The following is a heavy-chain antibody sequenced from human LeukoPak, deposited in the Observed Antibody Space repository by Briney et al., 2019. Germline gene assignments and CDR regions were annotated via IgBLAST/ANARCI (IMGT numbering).Heavy chain of an antibody. CDR3: AKDVSTAAGTFY. Sequence: GGSLRLSCAASGLTFDDYAMHWVRQTPGKGLEWVSLISGYGGSTYYADSVKGRFTISRDNSKNSLYLQMNSLRTEDTALYYCAKDVSTAAGTFYWGQGTLVTVSS. CDR1: GLTFDDYA. V-gene: IGHV3-43*02. CDR2: ISGYGGST. J-gene: IGHJ4*02. D-gene: IGHD6-13*01.